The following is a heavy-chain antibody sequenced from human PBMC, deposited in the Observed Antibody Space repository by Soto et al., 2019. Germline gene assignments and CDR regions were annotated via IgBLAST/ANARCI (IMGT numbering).Heavy chain of an antibody. D-gene: IGHD2-15*01. CDR3: ARDLVVVVAAYPLYYYYGMDV. J-gene: IGHJ6*02. V-gene: IGHV1-18*04. Sequence: ASVKVSCKASGYTFTSYGISWVRQAPGQGLEWMGWISAYNGNTNYAQKLQGRVTMTTDTSTSTAYMELRSLRSDDTAVYYCARDLVVVVAAYPLYYYYGMDVWGQGTTVTVSS. CDR2: ISAYNGNT. CDR1: GYTFTSYG.